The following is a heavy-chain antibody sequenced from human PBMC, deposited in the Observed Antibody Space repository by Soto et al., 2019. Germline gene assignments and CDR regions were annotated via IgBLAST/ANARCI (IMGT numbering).Heavy chain of an antibody. CDR3: ARVDHRGYFAILTDY. Sequence: ASVKVSCKASGFTFTSSPVQWVRQARGQRLEWIGWIVVGSGNTNYAQKFQERVTITRDMSKNQFSLNLRSVTAADTAVYYCARVDHRGYFAILTDYWGQGTLVTVSS. D-gene: IGHD3-9*01. J-gene: IGHJ4*02. CDR1: GFTFTSSP. V-gene: IGHV1-58*01. CDR2: IVVGSGNT.